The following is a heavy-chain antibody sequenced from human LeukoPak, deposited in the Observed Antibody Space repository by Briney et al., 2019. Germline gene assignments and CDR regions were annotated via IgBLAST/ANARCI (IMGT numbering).Heavy chain of an antibody. J-gene: IGHJ6*03. CDR3: ARGGGNLLPYFDPKYYYYMDV. Sequence: PSETLSLTCAVYGQSFSDYYWSWLRQPPGKGLEWIGEINHSGGTNYNPSLKSRVTVSVDTSKNQFSLKLCSVTAADTAVYYCARGGGNLLPYFDPKYYYYMDVWGKGTTVTVSS. D-gene: IGHD3-9*01. V-gene: IGHV4-34*01. CDR1: GQSFSDYY. CDR2: INHSGGT.